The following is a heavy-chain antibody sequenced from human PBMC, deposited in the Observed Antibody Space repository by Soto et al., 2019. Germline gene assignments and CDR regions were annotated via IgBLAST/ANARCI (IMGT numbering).Heavy chain of an antibody. J-gene: IGHJ4*02. V-gene: IGHV4-31*03. CDR3: AIGYGSIDH. D-gene: IGHD2-2*03. Sequence: PSETLSLTCTVSGGSISSGGYYWSWIRQHPGKGLEWIGYMYHSGSTYYNPSLKSRVTISVDTSKNEFSLKVSSVTAADTALYYCAIGYGSIDHWGQGTLGTVSS. CDR1: GGSISSGGYY. CDR2: MYHSGST.